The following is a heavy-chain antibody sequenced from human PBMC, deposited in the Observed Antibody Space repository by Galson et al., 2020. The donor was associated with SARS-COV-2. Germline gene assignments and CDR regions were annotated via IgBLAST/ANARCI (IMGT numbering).Heavy chain of an antibody. J-gene: IGHJ6*02. CDR3: ATDPHPPIYDFWSGYHGVYYYGMDV. Sequence: ASVKVSCKVSGYTLTELSMHWVRQAPGKGLEWMGGFDPEDGETIYAQKFQGRVTMTEDTSTDTAYMELSSLRSEDTAVYYCATDPHPPIYDFWSGYHGVYYYGMDVWGQGTTVTVSS. CDR2: FDPEDGET. D-gene: IGHD3-3*01. V-gene: IGHV1-24*01. CDR1: GYTLTELS.